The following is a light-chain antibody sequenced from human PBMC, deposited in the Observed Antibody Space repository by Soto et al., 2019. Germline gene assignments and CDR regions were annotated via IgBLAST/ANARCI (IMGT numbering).Light chain of an antibody. CDR3: QRYGNSPGFT. J-gene: IGKJ2*01. Sequence: EIVLTQSPGTLSLSPGERVTLSCRASQNVGSSYLAWYQQKPGLPPRLLIHGASIRAAGMPDRFRGSGFGTYFHLAISRLETEDLAVYYCQRYGNSPGFTLGQGTKLAIK. V-gene: IGKV3-20*01. CDR2: GAS. CDR1: QNVGSSY.